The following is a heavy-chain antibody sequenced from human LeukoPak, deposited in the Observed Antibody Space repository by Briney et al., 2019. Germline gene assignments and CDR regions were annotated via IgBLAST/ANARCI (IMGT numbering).Heavy chain of an antibody. CDR2: VHHSGRT. CDR1: GGSISSSSYY. V-gene: IGHV4-39*07. CDR3: ARDHLANLASRLFDP. Sequence: SETLSLTCTVSGGSISSSSYYWGWIRQPPGKGLEWTGSVHHSGRTYYNPSLKSRVTISVDTSKNQFSLKLNSVTAADTAVYYCARDHLANLASRLFDPWGQGSLVTVSS. J-gene: IGHJ5*02. D-gene: IGHD3-3*01.